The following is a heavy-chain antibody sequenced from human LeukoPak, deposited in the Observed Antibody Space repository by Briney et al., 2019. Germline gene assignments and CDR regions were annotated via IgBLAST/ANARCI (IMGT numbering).Heavy chain of an antibody. CDR2: INHSGST. D-gene: IGHD3-10*01. CDR3: ARGRRFGGDLDY. CDR1: GGSFSGYY. Sequence: PSETLSLTCAVYGGSFSGYYWSWIRQPPGKGLEWIGEINHSGSTNYNPSLKSRVTISVDTSKNQFSLKLSSVTAADTAVYYCARGRRFGGDLDYWGQGTLVTVSS. J-gene: IGHJ4*02. V-gene: IGHV4-34*01.